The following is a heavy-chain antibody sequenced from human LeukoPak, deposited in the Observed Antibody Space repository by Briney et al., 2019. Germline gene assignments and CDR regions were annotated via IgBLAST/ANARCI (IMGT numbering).Heavy chain of an antibody. V-gene: IGHV3-74*01. J-gene: IGHJ4*02. CDR1: GFTFTTYW. CDR3: AREQGRGYYYDSSGYLY. CDR2: INSDGSIT. Sequence: PGGSLRLSCAASGFTFTTYWMHWVRQAPGKGLVWVSHINSDGSITSYADSVKGRFTISRDNAKNTLYLQMNSLRAEDTAVYYCAREQGRGYYYDSSGYLYWGQGTLVTVSS. D-gene: IGHD3-22*01.